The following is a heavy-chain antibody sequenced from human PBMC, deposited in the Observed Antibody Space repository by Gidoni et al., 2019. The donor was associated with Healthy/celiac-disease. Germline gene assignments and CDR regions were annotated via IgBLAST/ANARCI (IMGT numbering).Heavy chain of an antibody. V-gene: IGHV4-34*01. CDR3: ARGRAVYYESSGTGYGDL. D-gene: IGHD3-22*01. CDR2: INHSGST. J-gene: IGHJ2*01. CDR1: GGSFSCYY. Sequence: QVQLQQWGAGLLKPSETLSLTCAVYGGSFSCYYLRWIRQPPGKGLEWMWEINHSGSTNYNPYLKSGVTRSVDTSKNQLSLKLSSVTAAETAVYYCARGRAVYYESSGTGYGDLWGRGTLVTVSS.